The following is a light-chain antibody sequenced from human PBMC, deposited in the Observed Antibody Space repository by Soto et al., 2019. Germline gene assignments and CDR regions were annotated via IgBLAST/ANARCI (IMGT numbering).Light chain of an antibody. J-gene: IGLJ3*02. Sequence: QSVLTQPHSASGTPGQRVTISCSGSSSNIGSHYVYWYQQLPGTAPKLLIYRNNQRPSGVPERFSGSKSGTSASLAISGLRSEDEADYYCAAWDDSLSGPVFGGGTKLTVL. CDR1: SSNIGSHY. V-gene: IGLV1-47*01. CDR2: RNN. CDR3: AAWDDSLSGPV.